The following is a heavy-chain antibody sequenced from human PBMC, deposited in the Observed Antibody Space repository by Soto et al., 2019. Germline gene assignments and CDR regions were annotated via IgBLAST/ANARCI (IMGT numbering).Heavy chain of an antibody. D-gene: IGHD1-1*01. V-gene: IGHV3-15*07. Sequence: EVQLVESGGGLVKPGGSLRLSCAASGFTFNNAWMNWVRQAPGKGLEWVGRVKTKTDGETTDYAAPAKGRFTISRDDSINTLYLQMNSLEIEDTAVYFCTSRIRTTNDYWGQGTLVTVFS. CDR2: VKTKTDGETT. CDR3: TSRIRTTNDY. CDR1: GFTFNNAW. J-gene: IGHJ4*02.